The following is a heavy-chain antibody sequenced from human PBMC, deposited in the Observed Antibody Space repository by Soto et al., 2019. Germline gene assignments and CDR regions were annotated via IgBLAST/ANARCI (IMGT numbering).Heavy chain of an antibody. CDR2: IHYSGTT. V-gene: IGHV4-59*01. CDR3: ARDGGSVGAHFDY. Sequence: SETLSLTCTVSGVSISSYYWSWIRQPPGKGLEWIGYIHYSGTTNYNPSLKSRVTISVDTSKNQFSLKLSSVTAADTAVYYCARDGGSVGAHFDYWGQGAPVTVSS. D-gene: IGHD1-26*01. J-gene: IGHJ4*02. CDR1: GVSISSYY.